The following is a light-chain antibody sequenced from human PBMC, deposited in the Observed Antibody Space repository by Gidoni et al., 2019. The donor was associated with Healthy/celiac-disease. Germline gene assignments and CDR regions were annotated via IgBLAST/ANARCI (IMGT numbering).Light chain of an antibody. V-gene: IGKV1-39*01. J-gene: IGKJ1*01. Sequence: DIQMTQSPSSLSASVGDRVTITCRASQSISSYLNWYQQKPGKAPKLLIDAASSLQSGVPSRFSGSGSGTDFTLTISSLQPEDFATYYCQQSYSTPRTLGQGTKVEIK. CDR2: AAS. CDR3: QQSYSTPRT. CDR1: QSISSY.